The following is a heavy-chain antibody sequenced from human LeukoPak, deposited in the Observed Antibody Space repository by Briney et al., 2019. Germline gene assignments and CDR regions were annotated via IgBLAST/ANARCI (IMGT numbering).Heavy chain of an antibody. Sequence: PSETLSLTCAVSGGSISSGGYSWSWIRQPPGKSLEWIGYIYHSGSTYYNPSLKSRVTISVDRSKNQFSLKLSSVTAADTAVYYCASYGSGSYNYYFDYWGQGTLVTVSS. CDR3: ASYGSGSYNYYFDY. J-gene: IGHJ4*02. CDR2: IYHSGST. V-gene: IGHV4-30-2*01. CDR1: GGSISSGGYS. D-gene: IGHD3-10*01.